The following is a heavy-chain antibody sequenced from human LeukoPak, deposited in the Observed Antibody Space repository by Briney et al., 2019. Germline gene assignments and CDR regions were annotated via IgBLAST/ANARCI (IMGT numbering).Heavy chain of an antibody. CDR2: ISGSGGST. J-gene: IGHJ6*03. CDR3: AKVDAKTYYYYYYMDV. D-gene: IGHD4/OR15-4a*01. V-gene: IGHV3-23*01. Sequence: GWSLRLSCAASGFTFSSYAMSWVRQAPGKGLEWVSAISGSGGSTYYADSVKGRFTISRDNSKNTLYLQMNSLRAEDTAVYYCAKVDAKTYYYYYYMDVWGKGTTVTVSS. CDR1: GFTFSSYA.